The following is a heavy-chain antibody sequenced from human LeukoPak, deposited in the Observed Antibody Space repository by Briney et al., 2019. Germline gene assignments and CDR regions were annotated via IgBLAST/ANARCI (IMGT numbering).Heavy chain of an antibody. CDR1: GFTFSSYA. J-gene: IGHJ4*02. V-gene: IGHV3-23*01. CDR2: ISGSGGST. Sequence: GGSLRLSCAASGFTFSSYAMSWVRQAPGKGLEWVSAISGSGGSTYYADSVKGRFTISRDNSKNTLYLQMNSLRAEDTAVYYCAEDACGGDCYPDRYYFDYWGQGTLVTVSS. CDR3: AEDACGGDCYPDRYYFDY. D-gene: IGHD2-21*02.